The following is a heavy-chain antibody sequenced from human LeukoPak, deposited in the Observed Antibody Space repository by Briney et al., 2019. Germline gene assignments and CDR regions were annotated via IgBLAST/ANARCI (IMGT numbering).Heavy chain of an antibody. J-gene: IGHJ4*02. Sequence: SETLSLTCTVSGDSISSSSYYWGWIRQPPGKGLEWIGSIYYSGSTYYNPSLKSRVTISVDTSKNQFSLRLSSVTAADTVVYFCVRSETIWYYFDYWGQGRLVTVSS. CDR1: GDSISSSSYY. D-gene: IGHD1-7*01. V-gene: IGHV4-39*07. CDR3: VRSETIWYYFDY. CDR2: IYYSGST.